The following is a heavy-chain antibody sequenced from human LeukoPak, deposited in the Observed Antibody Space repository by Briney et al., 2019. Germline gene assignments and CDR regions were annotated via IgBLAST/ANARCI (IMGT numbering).Heavy chain of an antibody. CDR2: INHSGST. CDR1: GGSFSGYY. J-gene: IGHJ4*02. V-gene: IGHV4-34*01. CDR3: ARELGHSSGWRLGSTSNFDY. Sequence: SETLSLTCAVYGGSFSGYYWSWIRQPPGKGLEWIGEINHSGSTNYNPSLKSRVTISVDTSKNQFSLKLSSVTAADTAVYYCARELGHSSGWRLGSTSNFDYWGQGTLVTVPS. D-gene: IGHD6-19*01.